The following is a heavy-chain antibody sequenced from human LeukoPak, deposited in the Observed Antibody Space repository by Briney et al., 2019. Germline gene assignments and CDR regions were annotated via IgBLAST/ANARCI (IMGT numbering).Heavy chain of an antibody. CDR1: GFTFTSYA. Sequence: PGGSLRLSCTASGFTFTSYAMTWVRQAPGKGLEWVSGITGSGDSTYHADSVKGRFTISRDNSKNTLYLQMNSLRAEDTAVYYCARVPGGDYNSLHFDYWGQGTLVTVSS. CDR2: ITGSGDST. CDR3: ARVPGGDYNSLHFDY. D-gene: IGHD2-21*02. J-gene: IGHJ4*02. V-gene: IGHV3-23*01.